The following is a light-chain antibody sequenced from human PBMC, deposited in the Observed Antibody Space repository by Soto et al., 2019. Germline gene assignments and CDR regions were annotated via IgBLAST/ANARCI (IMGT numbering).Light chain of an antibody. Sequence: QSVLTQPPSASGTPGQRVTISCSGSGSNIGTNTVNWYQQLPGTAPKLLIYRTDQRPAGIPDRFSGSKSGTSASLDISGLQSDDEADYYCTAWDGSLDGRVFGGGTKRPS. CDR2: RTD. CDR1: GSNIGTNT. V-gene: IGLV1-44*01. CDR3: TAWDGSLDGRV. J-gene: IGLJ3*02.